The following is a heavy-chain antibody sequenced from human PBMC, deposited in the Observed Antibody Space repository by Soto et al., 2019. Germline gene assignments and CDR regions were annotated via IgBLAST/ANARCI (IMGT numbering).Heavy chain of an antibody. CDR3: ARVFPSYCGGDCAYFDS. CDR1: GGSVNSYY. D-gene: IGHD2-21*02. V-gene: IGHV4-59*02. J-gene: IGHJ4*02. CDR2: IFYSGRT. Sequence: QVQLQESGPGLVRPSETLSLTCTVSGGSVNSYYWSWIRQTPGKGPEWIGYIFYSGRTNSNPSLKSRASMSVDMSKNQFSLRLSSLTAADTAVYYCARVFPSYCGGDCAYFDSWGQGILVTVSS.